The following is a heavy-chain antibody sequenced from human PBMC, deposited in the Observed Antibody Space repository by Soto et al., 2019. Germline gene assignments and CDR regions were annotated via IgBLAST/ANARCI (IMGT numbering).Heavy chain of an antibody. CDR1: GFTFSSYA. D-gene: IGHD2-15*01. J-gene: IGHJ4*02. Sequence: GGSLRLFCAASGFTFSSYAMSWVRQAPGKGLEWVSAISGSGGSTYYADSVKGRFTISRDNSKNTLYLQMNSLRAEDTAVYYCAKSGVVVVAALDYWGQGTLVTVSS. CDR2: ISGSGGST. CDR3: AKSGVVVVAALDY. V-gene: IGHV3-23*01.